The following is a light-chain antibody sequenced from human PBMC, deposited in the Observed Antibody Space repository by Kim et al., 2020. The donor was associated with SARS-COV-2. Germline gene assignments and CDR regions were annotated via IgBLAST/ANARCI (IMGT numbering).Light chain of an antibody. V-gene: IGLV3-1*01. J-gene: IGLJ2*01. CDR3: QAWDSSPPV. CDR1: KLGDKY. Sequence: SYELTQPPSVSVSPGQTASITCSGDKLGDKYACWYQQKPGQSPVLVIYQDSKRPSGIPERFSGSNSGNTPTLTISGTQAMDDAAYYCQAWDSSPPVFGGG. CDR2: QDS.